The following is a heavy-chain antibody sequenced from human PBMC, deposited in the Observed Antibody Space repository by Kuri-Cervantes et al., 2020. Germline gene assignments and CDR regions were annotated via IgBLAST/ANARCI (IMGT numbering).Heavy chain of an antibody. D-gene: IGHD3-3*01. J-gene: IGHJ6*02. CDR3: ARDVPYYDFWSGWEPSYYYYGMDV. V-gene: IGHV1-2*02. CDR2: INPNSGGT. CDR1: GFTFSSYG. Sequence: GESLKISCAASGFTFSSYGMHWVRQAPGQGLEWMGWINPNSGGTNYAQKFQGRVTMTRDTSIRTAYMELSRLRSDDTAVYYCARDVPYYDFWSGWEPSYYYYGMDVWGQGTTVTVSS.